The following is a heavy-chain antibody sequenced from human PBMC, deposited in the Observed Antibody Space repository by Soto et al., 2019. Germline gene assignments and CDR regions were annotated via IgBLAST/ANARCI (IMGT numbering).Heavy chain of an antibody. Sequence: GASVKVSCKASGGTFSSYAISWVRQAPVQGLEWMGGIIPIFGTANYAQKFQGRVTITADEYTSTAYMELSSLRSEDTAVYYCARWGHGGKGFRFDYWGQGTMVTVSS. D-gene: IGHD2-15*01. CDR3: ARWGHGGKGFRFDY. V-gene: IGHV1-69*13. CDR2: IIPIFGTA. CDR1: GGTFSSYA. J-gene: IGHJ4*02.